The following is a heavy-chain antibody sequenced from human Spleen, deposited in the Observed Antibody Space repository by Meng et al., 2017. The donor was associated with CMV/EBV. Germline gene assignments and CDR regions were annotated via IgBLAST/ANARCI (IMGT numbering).Heavy chain of an antibody. CDR2: INHSGST. D-gene: IGHD5-24*01. CDR3: ARAEMATMVD. Sequence: LSLTCAVYGGSFSGYYWSWLRQPPGKGLEWIGEINHSGSTNYNPSLKSRVTISVDTSKNQFSLKLSSVTAADTAVYYCARAEMATMVDWGQGTLVTVSS. J-gene: IGHJ4*02. CDR1: GGSFSGYY. V-gene: IGHV4-34*01.